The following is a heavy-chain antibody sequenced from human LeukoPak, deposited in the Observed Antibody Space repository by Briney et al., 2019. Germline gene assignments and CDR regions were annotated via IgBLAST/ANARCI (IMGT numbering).Heavy chain of an antibody. CDR3: ARWDGYGDY. D-gene: IGHD5-24*01. CDR1: GFTFSSYG. V-gene: IGHV3-23*01. J-gene: IGHJ4*02. Sequence: GGPLRLSCAASGFTFSSYGMSWVRQAPGKGLEWVSAISSSGGSTHYRDSVKGRFTISRDNSKNTVFLQMDSLRAEDTAVYYCARWDGYGDYWGQGTLVTVSS. CDR2: ISSSGGST.